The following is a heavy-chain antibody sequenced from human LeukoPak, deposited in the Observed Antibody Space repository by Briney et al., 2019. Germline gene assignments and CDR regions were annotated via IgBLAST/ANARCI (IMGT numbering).Heavy chain of an antibody. D-gene: IGHD3-22*01. CDR2: INTNTGNP. Sequence: ASVKVSCKASGYTFTNYAMNWVRQAPGQRLEWMGWINTNTGNPTYAQAFTGRFVFSLDTSVNTAYLQISSLKAEDTAVYYCARWAYDSGGYSQYYFDYWGQGTLVTVSS. V-gene: IGHV7-4-1*02. J-gene: IGHJ4*02. CDR1: GYTFTNYA. CDR3: ARWAYDSGGYSQYYFDY.